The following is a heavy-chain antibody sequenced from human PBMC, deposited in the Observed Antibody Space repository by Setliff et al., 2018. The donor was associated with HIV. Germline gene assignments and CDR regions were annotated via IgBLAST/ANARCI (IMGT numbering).Heavy chain of an antibody. D-gene: IGHD6-25*01. CDR3: ARMSISASVYFDY. V-gene: IGHV4-59*08. CDR2: ISYTGTT. CDR1: GGSISNYY. Sequence: SETLSLTCTVSGGSISNYYWSWIRQPPGKGLEWIGYISYTGTTKYNPSLKSRVTISVDTSKNQFSLKLNSVTAADTAVYFCARMSISASVYFDYWGQGSQVTVYS. J-gene: IGHJ4*02.